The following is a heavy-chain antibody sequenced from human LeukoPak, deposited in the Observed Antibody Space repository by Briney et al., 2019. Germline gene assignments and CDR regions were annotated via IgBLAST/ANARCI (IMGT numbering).Heavy chain of an antibody. CDR3: GKDGDSSGGQDPLDY. CDR2: ISYDGSNK. Sequence: GRPLRLSCAASGFAFSSYGMHWVRQAPGKGLEWVAVISYDGSNKYYADSVKGRFTISRDNSKNTLYLQMNSLRAEDTAVYYCGKDGDSSGGQDPLDYWGQGTLVTVSS. J-gene: IGHJ4*02. CDR1: GFAFSSYG. D-gene: IGHD6-19*01. V-gene: IGHV3-30*18.